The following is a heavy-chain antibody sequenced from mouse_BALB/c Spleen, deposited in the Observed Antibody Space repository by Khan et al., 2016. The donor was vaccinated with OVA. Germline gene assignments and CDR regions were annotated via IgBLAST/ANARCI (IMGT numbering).Heavy chain of an antibody. CDR1: GYTFTTYW. V-gene: IGHV1-7*01. Sequence: QVQLKQSGAELAKPGASVKMSCTASGYTFTTYWMHWVHQRPGQGLEWLGYINPTSGYTYYTEKYKDRATFSADKASSTAYMQLSGLTSEDSAVYYCTRDRMDYWGQGTTLTVSS. J-gene: IGHJ2*01. CDR2: INPTSGYT. CDR3: TRDRMDY.